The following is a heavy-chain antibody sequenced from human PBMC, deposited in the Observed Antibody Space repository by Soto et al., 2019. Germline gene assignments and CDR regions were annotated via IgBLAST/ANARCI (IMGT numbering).Heavy chain of an antibody. Sequence: GASVQGSSQASCVTFSSYAISWVRQAPGQGLEWMGGIIPIFGTANYAQKFQGRVTITADKSTSTAYMELSSLRSEDTAGYYCARQLYSSSWYYAFDIWGQGTMVTVSS. V-gene: IGHV1-69*06. J-gene: IGHJ3*02. CDR2: IIPIFGTA. CDR3: ARQLYSSSWYYAFDI. CDR1: CVTFSSYA. D-gene: IGHD6-13*01.